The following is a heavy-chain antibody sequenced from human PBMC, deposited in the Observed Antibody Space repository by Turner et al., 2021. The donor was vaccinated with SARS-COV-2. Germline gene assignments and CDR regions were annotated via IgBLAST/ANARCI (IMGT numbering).Heavy chain of an antibody. CDR2: IYYSGST. V-gene: IGHV4-61*01. CDR1: GGSVSSGSYY. Sequence: QVQLQESGPGLVKPSETLSLTCTVSGGSVSSGSYYWSWIRQPPGKGLEWIGYIYYSGSTNYNPSLKSRVTISVDTSKNQFSLKLSSVTAADTAVYYCARSGGWYFGYFDYWGQGTLVTVSS. D-gene: IGHD6-19*01. J-gene: IGHJ4*02. CDR3: ARSGGWYFGYFDY.